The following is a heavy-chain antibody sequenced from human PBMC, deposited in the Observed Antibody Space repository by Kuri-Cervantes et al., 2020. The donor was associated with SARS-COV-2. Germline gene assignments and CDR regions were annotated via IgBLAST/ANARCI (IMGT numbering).Heavy chain of an antibody. V-gene: IGHV3-30*03. CDR3: AIDPRTVATRLPGY. D-gene: IGHD5-12*01. CDR1: GFTFSSYG. J-gene: IGHJ4*02. CDR2: ISYDGSNK. Sequence: GGSLRLSCAASGFTFSSYGMHWVRQAPGKGLEWVAVISYDGSNKYYADSVKGRFAISRDNARKSVYLQMNSLRAEDTAVYYCAIDPRTVATRLPGYWGQGTLVTVSS.